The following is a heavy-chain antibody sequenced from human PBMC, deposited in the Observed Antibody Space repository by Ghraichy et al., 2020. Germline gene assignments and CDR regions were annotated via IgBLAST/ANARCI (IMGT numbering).Heavy chain of an antibody. CDR2: INQDGSGL. CDR1: GFPFSSNW. J-gene: IGHJ4*02. V-gene: IGHV3-7*03. CDR3: TTPLGDVITPPIHS. Sequence: GGSLRLSCVVSGFPFSSNWMSWARQAPGKSLQWVANINQDGSGLYYVDSLKGRFTISRDNAKNSLFLQMNSLGVEDTAVYYCTTPLGDVITPPIHSWGQGTMVTVS. D-gene: IGHD3-10*01.